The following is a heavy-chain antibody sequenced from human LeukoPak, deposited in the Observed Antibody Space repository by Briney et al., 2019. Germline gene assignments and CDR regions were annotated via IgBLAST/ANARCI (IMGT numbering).Heavy chain of an antibody. CDR2: IYYSGST. CDR3: ARHYYDSSGYYYPNAFDI. Sequence: SETLSLTCTVSGGSISSYYWSWIRQPPGKRLEWIGYIYYSGSTNYNPSLKSRVAISVDTSKNQFSLKLSSVTAADTAVYYCARHYYDSSGYYYPNAFDIWGQGTMVTVSS. V-gene: IGHV4-59*01. J-gene: IGHJ3*02. CDR1: GGSISSYY. D-gene: IGHD3-22*01.